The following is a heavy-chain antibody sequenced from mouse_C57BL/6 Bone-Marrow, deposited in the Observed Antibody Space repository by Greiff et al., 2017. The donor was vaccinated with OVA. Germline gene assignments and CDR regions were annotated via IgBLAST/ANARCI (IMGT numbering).Heavy chain of an antibody. D-gene: IGHD1-1*01. Sequence: EVQVVESGGGLVQPGESLKLSCESNEYEFPSHDMSWVRKTPEKRLELVAAINSDGGSTYYPDTMERRFIIARDNTKKPLYLQLSSLRSEDTALYYCARQGYYYGSSEAYWGQGTLVTVSA. V-gene: IGHV5-2*01. CDR1: EYEFPSHD. J-gene: IGHJ3*01. CDR2: INSDGGST. CDR3: ARQGYYYGSSEAY.